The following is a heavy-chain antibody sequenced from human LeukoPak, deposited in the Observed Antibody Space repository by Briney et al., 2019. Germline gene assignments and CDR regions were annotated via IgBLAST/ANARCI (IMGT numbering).Heavy chain of an antibody. V-gene: IGHV3-53*01. CDR3: VRSGYSNGWYRN. J-gene: IGHJ4*02. CDR1: GSTVSANY. D-gene: IGHD6-19*01. CDR2: IYSDAST. Sequence: GGSLRLSCAASGSTVSANYMSWVRQAPGKGLDWVSVIYSDASTNYADSVKGRFAISRDNSKNTLYLQMNSLTVDDTAVYYCVRSGYSNGWYRNWGQGTLVTVSS.